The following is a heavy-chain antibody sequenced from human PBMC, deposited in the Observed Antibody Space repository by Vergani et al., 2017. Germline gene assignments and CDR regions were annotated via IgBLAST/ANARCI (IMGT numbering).Heavy chain of an antibody. CDR1: GGSFTSYH. V-gene: IGHV4-34*01. CDR2: IDHTGRP. J-gene: IGHJ6*03. Sequence: QVQLQQWGGGLLKPSETLSLTCVVNGGSFTSYHWTWIRQSPGEGLVWVGDIDHTGRPDYNPSLKIRLTMSVDKYRNQFSLTLNSVTATDTAIYFCARVNTETNGHLYYYYYMDVWGQGTAVTVS. CDR3: ARVNTETNGHLYYYYYMDV. D-gene: IGHD4-11*01.